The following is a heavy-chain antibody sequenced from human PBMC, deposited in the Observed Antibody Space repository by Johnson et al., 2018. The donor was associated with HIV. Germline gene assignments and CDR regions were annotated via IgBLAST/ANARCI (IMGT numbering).Heavy chain of an antibody. CDR1: GFPFSSYW. D-gene: IGHD6-13*01. CDR3: AKDLSSSSWDAFDI. CDR2: MSYDGNNK. V-gene: IGHV3-30*18. J-gene: IGHJ3*02. Sequence: RSLRLSCAASGFPFSSYWMHWVRQAPGKGLEWVALMSYDGNNKYYADFVKGRFTISRDNSKNSLYLQMNSLRAEDTALYYCAKDLSSSSWDAFDIWGQGTMVTVSS.